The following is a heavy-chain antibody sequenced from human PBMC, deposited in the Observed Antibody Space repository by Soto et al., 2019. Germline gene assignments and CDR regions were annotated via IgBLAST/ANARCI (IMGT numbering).Heavy chain of an antibody. CDR2: ISSSGSTI. Sequence: EVALVESGGGLVQPGGSLRLSCAASGFTFSSYSMNWVRQAPGKGLEWVSYISSSGSTIYYADSVKGRFTISRSNAKNSLYLQMNSLRDEDTAVYYCAREAYGDYYFDYWGQGTLVTVSS. V-gene: IGHV3-48*02. D-gene: IGHD4-17*01. CDR3: AREAYGDYYFDY. J-gene: IGHJ4*02. CDR1: GFTFSSYS.